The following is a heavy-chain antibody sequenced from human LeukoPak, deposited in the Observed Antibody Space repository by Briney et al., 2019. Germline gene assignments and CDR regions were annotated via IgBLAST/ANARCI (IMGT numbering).Heavy chain of an antibody. Sequence: ASVKVSCKASGYTFTGYYMHWVRQAPGQGLEWMGWINPNSGGTNYAQKFQGRVTITADESTSTAYMELSSLRSEDTAVYYCARGDTAMVHFDYWGQGTLVTVSS. CDR2: INPNSGGT. V-gene: IGHV1-2*02. CDR1: GYTFTGYY. CDR3: ARGDTAMVHFDY. J-gene: IGHJ4*02. D-gene: IGHD5-18*01.